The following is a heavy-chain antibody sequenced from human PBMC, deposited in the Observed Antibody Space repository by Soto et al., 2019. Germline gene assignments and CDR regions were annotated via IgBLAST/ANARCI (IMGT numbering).Heavy chain of an antibody. Sequence: QVQLVQSGAEVKKPGASVKVSCKASGYIFTGYYMHWVRQAPGQGLEWMGWINPYNGGTNYPQKFQGRVTVTRDTSISTAYMELSRLRSDDTAVYDCAREEIPVPGTRGGFANGGQGTLVTVSS. J-gene: IGHJ4*02. CDR2: INPYNGGT. CDR1: GYIFTGYY. V-gene: IGHV1-2*02. CDR3: AREEIPVPGTRGGFAN. D-gene: IGHD6-19*01.